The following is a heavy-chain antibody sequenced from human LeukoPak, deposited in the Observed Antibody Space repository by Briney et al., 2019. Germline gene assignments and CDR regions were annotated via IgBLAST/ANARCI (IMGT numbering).Heavy chain of an antibody. CDR3: ARVSTLGGSFPASLGY. J-gene: IGHJ4*02. V-gene: IGHV1-69*05. D-gene: IGHD1-26*01. CDR1: GYTFTSYG. Sequence: GASVKVSCKASGYTFTSYGISWVRQAPGQGLEWMGGIIPIFGTANYAQKFQGRVTITTDESTSTAYMELSSLRSEDTAVYYCARVSTLGGSFPASLGYWGQGTLVTVSS. CDR2: IIPIFGTA.